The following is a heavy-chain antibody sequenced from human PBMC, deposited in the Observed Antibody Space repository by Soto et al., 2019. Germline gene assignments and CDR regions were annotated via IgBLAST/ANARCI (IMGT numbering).Heavy chain of an antibody. Sequence: QVQLVQSGAEEKKPGASVKVSCKASGYTFTGYAMHWVRQAPGQRLEWMGWSNAGNGNTKYSQKFQGRVTITRDTSASTAYMELSSLRSEDTAVYYCARAVAVPADFDYWGQGTLVTVSS. CDR3: ARAVAVPADFDY. J-gene: IGHJ4*02. D-gene: IGHD6-19*01. V-gene: IGHV1-3*05. CDR1: GYTFTGYA. CDR2: SNAGNGNT.